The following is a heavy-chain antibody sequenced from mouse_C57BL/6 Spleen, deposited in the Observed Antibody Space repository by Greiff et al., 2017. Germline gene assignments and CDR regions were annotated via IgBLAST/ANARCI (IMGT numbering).Heavy chain of an antibody. J-gene: IGHJ2*01. CDR2: IYPRSGNT. D-gene: IGHD3-1*01. Sequence: QVQLKESGAELARPGASVKLSCKASGYTFTSYGISWVKQRTGQGLEWIGEIYPRSGNTYYNEKFKGKATVTADKSSSTAYMELRSLTSEDSAVYFCARTALDLYFDYWGQGTTLTVSS. CDR1: GYTFTSYG. CDR3: ARTALDLYFDY. V-gene: IGHV1-81*01.